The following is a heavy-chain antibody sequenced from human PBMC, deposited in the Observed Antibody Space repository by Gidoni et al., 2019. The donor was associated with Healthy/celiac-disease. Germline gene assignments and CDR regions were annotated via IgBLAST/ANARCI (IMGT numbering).Heavy chain of an antibody. CDR3: ARHRGGSGKKYYYHGMDV. CDR1: GGSISSYY. D-gene: IGHD3-10*01. V-gene: IGHV4-59*08. J-gene: IGHJ6*02. Sequence: QVQLQESGPGLVKPSETLSLTCTVSGGSISSYYWSWIRQPPGKGLEWIGYIYYSGSTNYNPSLKSRVTISVDTSKNQFSLKLSSVTAADTAVYYCARHRGGSGKKYYYHGMDVWGQGTTVTVSS. CDR2: IYYSGST.